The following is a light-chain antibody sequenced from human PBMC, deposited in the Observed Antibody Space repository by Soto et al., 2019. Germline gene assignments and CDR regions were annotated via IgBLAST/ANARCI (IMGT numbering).Light chain of an antibody. CDR1: QTITNY. CDR3: QQLDRYPFT. Sequence: DIQMTQSPSSLSASVGDRVTITCRASQTITNYLNWYQQQSGKAPKLLIYATDTLQSGVPSRFSGSGSGTDYTLTISSLQPEDFASYYCQQLDRYPFTFGGGTKVEI. V-gene: IGKV1-39*01. CDR2: ATD. J-gene: IGKJ4*01.